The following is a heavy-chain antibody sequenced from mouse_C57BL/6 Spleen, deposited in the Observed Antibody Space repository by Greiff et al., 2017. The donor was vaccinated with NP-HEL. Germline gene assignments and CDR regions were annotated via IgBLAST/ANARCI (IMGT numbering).Heavy chain of an antibody. CDR1: GYTFTSYW. CDR3: ARGGDGRAYYYAMDY. J-gene: IGHJ4*01. Sequence: QVQLQQPGAELVKPGASVKMSCKASGYTFTSYWITWVKQRPGQGLEWIGDIYPGSGSTNYNEKFKSKATLTVDTSSSTAYMQLSSLTSEGSAVYYCARGGDGRAYYYAMDYWGQGTSVTVSS. CDR2: IYPGSGST. D-gene: IGHD3-1*01. V-gene: IGHV1-55*01.